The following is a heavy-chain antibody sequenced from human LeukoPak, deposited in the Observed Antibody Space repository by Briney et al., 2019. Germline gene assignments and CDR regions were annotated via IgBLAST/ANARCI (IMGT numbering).Heavy chain of an antibody. J-gene: IGHJ4*02. CDR3: ARERSHYFDF. Sequence: ASVKVSCKASGYTFTNYGLSWVRQAPGQGLEGMGLISAYSGNTNYAQKFQGRVTMTTDTATNTAYMELRSLRSDDTAVYYCARERSHYFDFWGQGTLVAVST. CDR1: GYTFTNYG. CDR2: ISAYSGNT. D-gene: IGHD6-13*01. V-gene: IGHV1-18*01.